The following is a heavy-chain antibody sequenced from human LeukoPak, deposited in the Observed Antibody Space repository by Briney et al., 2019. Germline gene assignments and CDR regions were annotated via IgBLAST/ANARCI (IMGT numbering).Heavy chain of an antibody. Sequence: GGSLRLSCAASGFTVSGNYMSWVRQSPQKGLEWVSLIYSGTKTYYAGSVKGRFTISRDNSKNTLYLQMNSLRAEDTAVYYCARGDGSFDYWGQGTQVTVFS. J-gene: IGHJ4*02. D-gene: IGHD5-24*01. CDR2: IYSGTKT. V-gene: IGHV3-53*05. CDR1: GFTVSGNY. CDR3: ARGDGSFDY.